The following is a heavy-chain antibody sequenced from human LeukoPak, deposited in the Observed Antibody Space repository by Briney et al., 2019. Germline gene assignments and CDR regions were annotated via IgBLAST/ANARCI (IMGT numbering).Heavy chain of an antibody. CDR1: GYTFTNYH. CDR3: ARHAGDIVVVPAAPHPDAFDI. J-gene: IGHJ3*02. V-gene: IGHV1-18*01. D-gene: IGHD2-2*01. CDR2: ISTYNGNT. Sequence: ASVKVSCKASGYTFTNYHISWVRQAPGQGLEWMGWISTYNGNTNYAQKLQGRVTMTTDTSTSTAYMELRSLRSDDTAVYYCARHAGDIVVVPAAPHPDAFDIWGQGTMVTVSS.